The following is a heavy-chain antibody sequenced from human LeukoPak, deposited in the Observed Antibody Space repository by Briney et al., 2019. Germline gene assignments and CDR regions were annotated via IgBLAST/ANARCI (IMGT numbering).Heavy chain of an antibody. J-gene: IGHJ3*02. CDR2: ISGSGGST. CDR1: GFTFSSYA. D-gene: IGHD2-21*02. Sequence: GGSLRLSCAASGFTFSSYAMSWVRQAPGKGLEWVSAISGSGGSTYYADSVKGRFTISRDNSKNTLYLQMNSLRAEDTAVYYCAKSVGHIVVVTAFDAFDIWGRGTMVTVSS. V-gene: IGHV3-23*01. CDR3: AKSVGHIVVVTAFDAFDI.